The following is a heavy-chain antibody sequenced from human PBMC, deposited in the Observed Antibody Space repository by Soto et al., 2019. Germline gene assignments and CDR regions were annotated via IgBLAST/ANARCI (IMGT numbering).Heavy chain of an antibody. J-gene: IGHJ5*01. V-gene: IGHV3-11*01. CDR3: ARGGLCPLYHHSSGRFDY. Sequence: GGYLRLSCAASGFIFSDYYMSWIRQAPGKGLEWLSFISSSGTTIYYADSVKGRFTISRDDAKNSLFLQMNSLRAEDTAVYYCARGGLCPLYHHSSGRFDYWGNGTLVTVAS. CDR1: GFIFSDYY. CDR2: ISSSGTTI. D-gene: IGHD3-22*01.